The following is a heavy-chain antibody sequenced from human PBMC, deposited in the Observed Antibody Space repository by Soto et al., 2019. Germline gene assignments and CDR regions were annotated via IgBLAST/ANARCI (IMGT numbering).Heavy chain of an antibody. CDR2: IYYSGST. CDR3: ARRTTGGDYYSYGMDV. CDR1: GFSISSYY. D-gene: IGHD3-16*01. J-gene: IGHJ6*02. V-gene: IGHV4-59*01. Sequence: PSETLSLTCTVSGFSISSYYWSWIRQPPGKGLERIGYIYYSGSTNYNPSLKSRVTISVDTSKNQFSLKLSSVTAADTAVYYCARRTTGGDYYSYGMDVWGQGTTVTVSS.